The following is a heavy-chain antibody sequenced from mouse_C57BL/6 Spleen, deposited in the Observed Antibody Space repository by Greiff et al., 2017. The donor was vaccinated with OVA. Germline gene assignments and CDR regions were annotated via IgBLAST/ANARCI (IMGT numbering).Heavy chain of an antibody. D-gene: IGHD2-2*01. Sequence: QVQLQQPGTELVKPGASVKLSCKASGYTFTSYWMHWVKQRPGQGLEWIGNINPSNGGTNYNEKFKSKATLTVDKSSSTAYMQLSSLTSEDSAVYYGAGEGLWLRRGCYYAMDYWGQGTSVTVSS. V-gene: IGHV1-53*01. CDR1: GYTFTSYW. CDR2: INPSNGGT. J-gene: IGHJ4*01. CDR3: AGEGLWLRRGCYYAMDY.